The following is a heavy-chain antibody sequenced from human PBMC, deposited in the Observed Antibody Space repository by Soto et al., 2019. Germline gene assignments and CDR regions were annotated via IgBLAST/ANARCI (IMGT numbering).Heavy chain of an antibody. CDR3: ARDYTSTSYGFDS. CDR2: IWYDGSNE. CDR1: GFTFITYG. J-gene: IGHJ4*02. V-gene: IGHV3-33*01. Sequence: GGSLRLSCGASGFTFITYGVHWVRQAPGKGLEWVAVIWYDGSNEYYADSVKGRFTISRDNSKNTLYLQMNSLRAEDTAVYYCARDYTSTSYGFDSWGQGTLVTVS. D-gene: IGHD2-2*01.